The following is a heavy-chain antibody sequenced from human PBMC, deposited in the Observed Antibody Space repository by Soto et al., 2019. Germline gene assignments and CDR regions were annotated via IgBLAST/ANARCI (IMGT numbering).Heavy chain of an antibody. CDR1: GFTFSRYG. Sequence: EVQVLESGGGLVQPGGSLRLSCAASGFTFSRYGMNWVRQAPGKGLEWVSGVRSDGDTTYNADSVKGRFTVSRDNFKNTVDLQMTSLRVEDTALNYCAKGKGVGATPDGANCWGQGTLVTVSS. D-gene: IGHD1-26*01. V-gene: IGHV3-23*01. CDR3: AKGKGVGATPDGANC. J-gene: IGHJ4*02. CDR2: VRSDGDTT.